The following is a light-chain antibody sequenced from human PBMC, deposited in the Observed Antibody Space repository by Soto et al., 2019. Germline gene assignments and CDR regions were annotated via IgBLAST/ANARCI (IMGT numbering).Light chain of an antibody. CDR2: GSS. J-gene: IGKJ5*01. CDR3: QQYSALPMP. CDR1: QTLSPNY. V-gene: IGKV3-20*01. Sequence: DIVLTQSPGTLSLSPGERATLSCRASQTLSPNYLAWCQQKPGHPPRLLIYGSSKRATGIPDRFSGSGSGTDLPLAVSRLEPDDFRVYFCQQYSALPMPFGQGTRLEIK.